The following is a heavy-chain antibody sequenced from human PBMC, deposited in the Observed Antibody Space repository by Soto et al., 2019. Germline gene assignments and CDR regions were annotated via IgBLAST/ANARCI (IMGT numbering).Heavy chain of an antibody. J-gene: IGHJ5*02. CDR2: INTDGSNT. D-gene: IGHD2-15*01. CDR3: AREFCSGGNCYTYYFDP. Sequence: GGSLRLSCAASGLTFNRYWMHWVRHAPGKGLVWVSHINTDGSNTNYADSVKGRFTISRDNAKSTLYLQMNSLRDEDTAVYYCAREFCSGGNCYTYYFDPWGQGIPVTVSS. CDR1: GLTFNRYW. V-gene: IGHV3-74*01.